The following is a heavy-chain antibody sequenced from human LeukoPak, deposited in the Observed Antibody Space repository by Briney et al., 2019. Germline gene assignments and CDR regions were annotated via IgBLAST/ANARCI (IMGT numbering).Heavy chain of an antibody. D-gene: IGHD4-23*01. CDR1: GGTFSSYA. V-gene: IGHV1-69*05. J-gene: IGHJ1*01. Sequence: ASVKVSCKASGGTFSSYAISWVRQAPGQGLEWMGRIIPIFGTANYAQKFQGRVTITTDESTSTAYMELSSLRPEDTAVYYCARGDYGGSYFQHWGQGTLVTVSS. CDR3: ARGDYGGSYFQH. CDR2: IIPIFGTA.